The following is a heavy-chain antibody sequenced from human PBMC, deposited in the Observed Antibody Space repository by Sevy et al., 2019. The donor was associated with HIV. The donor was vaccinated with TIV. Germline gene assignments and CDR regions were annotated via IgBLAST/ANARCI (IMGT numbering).Heavy chain of an antibody. Sequence: GGSLRLSCAASGFTFDDYTMHWVRQAPGKGLEWVSLISWDGGSTYYADSVKGRFTISRDNSKNSLYLQMNSLRTEDTALYYCAKSAIAAAGTPNYYYYYGMEVWGQGTTVTVSS. D-gene: IGHD6-13*01. V-gene: IGHV3-43*01. CDR1: GFTFDDYT. CDR3: AKSAIAAAGTPNYYYYYGMEV. J-gene: IGHJ6*02. CDR2: ISWDGGST.